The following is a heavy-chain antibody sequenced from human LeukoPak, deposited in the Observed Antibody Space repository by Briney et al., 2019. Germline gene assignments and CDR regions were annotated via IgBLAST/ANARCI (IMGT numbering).Heavy chain of an antibody. V-gene: IGHV3-30*04. Sequence: GGSLRLSCAASGFTFSSYAMHWVRQAPGKGLEWVAVISYDGSNKYYADSVKGRFTISRDNSKNTLYLQMNSLRAEDTAVYYCARDPDPPEAYCGGDCNSAGAFDIWGQGTMVTVSS. CDR2: ISYDGSNK. CDR1: GFTFSSYA. CDR3: ARDPDPPEAYCGGDCNSAGAFDI. J-gene: IGHJ3*02. D-gene: IGHD2-21*02.